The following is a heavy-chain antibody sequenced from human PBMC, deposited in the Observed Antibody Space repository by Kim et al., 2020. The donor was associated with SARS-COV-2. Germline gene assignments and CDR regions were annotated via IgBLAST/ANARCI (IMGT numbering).Heavy chain of an antibody. Sequence: GGSLRLSCTVSGFTFDDYAMHWVRQAPGKGLEWVSSISWDGGSVGYLASVEGRFTMSRDNTKNSLHLQLYSLRPEDTALYYCARGGITSDLAFDSWGQGT. D-gene: IGHD3-10*01. CDR2: ISWDGGSV. J-gene: IGHJ4*02. CDR1: GFTFDDYA. V-gene: IGHV3-9*01. CDR3: ARGGITSDLAFDS.